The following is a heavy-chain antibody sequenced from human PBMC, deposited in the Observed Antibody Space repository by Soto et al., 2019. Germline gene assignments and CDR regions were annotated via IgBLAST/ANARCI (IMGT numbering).Heavy chain of an antibody. CDR3: ARVESHDSGWFDP. Sequence: SETLSLTCTVSGGSVTSGTFSWTWIRQPPGKGLXWIXXIXXSXXXXXNXXLKSRVTISVDTSKNQFSLKLSSATAAETAVYYCARVESHDSGWFDPWGQGTLVTVSS. CDR2: IXXSXXX. V-gene: IGHV4-30-4*08. CDR1: GGSVTSGTFS. D-gene: IGHD3-3*01. J-gene: IGHJ5*02.